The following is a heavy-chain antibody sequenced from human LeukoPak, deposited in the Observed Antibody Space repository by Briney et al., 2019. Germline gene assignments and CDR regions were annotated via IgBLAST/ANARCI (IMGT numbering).Heavy chain of an antibody. J-gene: IGHJ4*01. D-gene: IGHD3-10*01. Sequence: PGASLKISCKASGYSFTSYWIGWVRQLPGKGLEWMGIIYPGDSDTRYSPSFQGQVTISADKSITTAYLQWSSLKASGTAMYYCVRRVDSLDYWGQGTLVTVSS. CDR2: IYPGDSDT. CDR1: GYSFTSYW. CDR3: VRRVDSLDY. V-gene: IGHV5-51*01.